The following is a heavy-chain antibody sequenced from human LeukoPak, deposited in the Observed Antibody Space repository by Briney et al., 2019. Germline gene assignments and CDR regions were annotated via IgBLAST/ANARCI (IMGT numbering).Heavy chain of an antibody. CDR1: GGSISSGSYY. J-gene: IGHJ4*02. CDR3: ARDPRSSSGYAWGNY. D-gene: IGHD3-22*01. Sequence: SETLSLTCTVSGGSISSGSYYWSWIRQPAGKGLEWIGRMYTSGSTNYNPSLKSRVTISVDTSKNQFSLKLSSVTAADTAVYYCARDPRSSSGYAWGNYWGQGTLVTVSS. CDR2: MYTSGST. V-gene: IGHV4-61*02.